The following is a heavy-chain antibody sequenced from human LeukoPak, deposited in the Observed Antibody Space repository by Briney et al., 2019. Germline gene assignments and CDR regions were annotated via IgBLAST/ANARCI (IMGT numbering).Heavy chain of an antibody. CDR1: GYTFTSYD. D-gene: IGHD2-15*01. V-gene: IGHV1-8*01. CDR3: AREGYCSGGSCYTSGDYYYGMDV. J-gene: IGHJ6*02. CDR2: MNPNSGNT. Sequence: GASVKVSCKASGYTFTSYDINWVRRATGQGLEWMGWMNPNSGNTGYAQKFQGRVTMTRNTSISTAYMELSSLRSEDTAVYYCAREGYCSGGSCYTSGDYYYGMDVWGQGTTVTVSS.